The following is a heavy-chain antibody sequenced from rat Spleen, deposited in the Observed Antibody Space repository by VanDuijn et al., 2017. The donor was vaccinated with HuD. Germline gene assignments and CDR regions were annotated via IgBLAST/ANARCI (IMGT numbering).Heavy chain of an antibody. D-gene: IGHD1-12*01. Sequence: QVQLKESGPGLVQPSQTLSLTCTVSGFSPTNYHVSWVRQPPGKGLEWMGVIWTGGTTAYNSLLTSRLSISRDISKSQVFLEMNSLQTEDTATYYCARANRESYAHFDYWGQGVMVTVSS. CDR1: GFSPTNYH. V-gene: IGHV2-43*01. J-gene: IGHJ2*01. CDR2: IWTGGTT. CDR3: ARANRESYAHFDY.